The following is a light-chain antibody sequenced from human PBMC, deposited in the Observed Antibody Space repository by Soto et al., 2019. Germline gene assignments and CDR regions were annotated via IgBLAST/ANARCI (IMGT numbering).Light chain of an antibody. CDR1: SSDVGGQNY. CDR3: SSYTSVITYV. Sequence: QSALTQPASVSGSPGQSITISCTGTSSDVGGQNYVSWYQHHPGKAPQLMIYEVNNRPSGVSNRFSGSKSGNTASLTISGLQAEDEADYYCSSYTSVITYVFGSGTKLTVL. CDR2: EVN. V-gene: IGLV2-14*01. J-gene: IGLJ1*01.